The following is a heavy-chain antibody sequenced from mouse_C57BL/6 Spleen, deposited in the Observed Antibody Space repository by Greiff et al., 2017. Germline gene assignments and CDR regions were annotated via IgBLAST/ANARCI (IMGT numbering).Heavy chain of an antibody. CDR3: ARRNYYAMDY. Sequence: QVQLQQSGAELVRPGTSVKVSCKASGYAFTNYLIEWVKQRPGQGLEWIGVINPGSGGTNYNEKFKGKATLTADKSSSTAYMQLSSLNSEDSAVYFCARRNYYAMDYWGQGTSVTVSS. CDR1: GYAFTNYL. J-gene: IGHJ4*01. V-gene: IGHV1-54*01. CDR2: INPGSGGT.